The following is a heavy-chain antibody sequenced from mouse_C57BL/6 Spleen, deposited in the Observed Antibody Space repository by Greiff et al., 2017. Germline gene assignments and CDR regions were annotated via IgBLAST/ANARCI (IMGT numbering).Heavy chain of an antibody. V-gene: IGHV5-17*01. CDR3: AGFRRWYCDV. CDR2: ISSGSSTI. J-gene: IGHJ1*03. CDR1: GFTFSDYG. D-gene: IGHD3-2*02. Sequence: EVKLVESGGGLVKPGGSLKLSCAASGFTFSDYGMHWVRQAPEKGLEWVAYISSGSSTIYYADTVKGRFTISRDNAKNTLFLQMTSLRSEDTAMYYCAGFRRWYCDVWGTGTTVTVSS.